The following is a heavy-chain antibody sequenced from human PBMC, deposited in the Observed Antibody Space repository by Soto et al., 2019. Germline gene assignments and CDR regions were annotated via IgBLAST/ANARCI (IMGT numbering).Heavy chain of an antibody. CDR2: ISYDGSNK. D-gene: IGHD6-13*01. Sequence: PGGSLRLSCAASGFTFSSYCMHWVRQAPGKGLEWVAVISYDGSNKYYADSVKGRFTISRDNSKNTLYLQMNSLRAEDTAVYYCAEEFFPYSSSWYVFRFGRGNNWFDPWGQGTLVTVSS. V-gene: IGHV3-30*18. CDR3: AEEFFPYSSSWYVFRFGRGNNWFDP. J-gene: IGHJ5*02. CDR1: GFTFSSYC.